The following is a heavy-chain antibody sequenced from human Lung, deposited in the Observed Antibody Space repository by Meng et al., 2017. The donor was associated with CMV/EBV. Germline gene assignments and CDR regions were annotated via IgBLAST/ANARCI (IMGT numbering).Heavy chain of an antibody. CDR3: AKYYYGLDV. CDR2: ISWDGGST. J-gene: IGHJ6*02. CDR1: GFTFDDYA. V-gene: IGHV3-43D*03. Sequence: GEXXTISCAASGFTFDDYAMHWVRQAPGKGLEWVSLISWDGGSTYYADSVKGRFTISRDNSKSSLYLQMNGLRAEDTALYHCAKYYYGLDVWVQGTTVTVSS.